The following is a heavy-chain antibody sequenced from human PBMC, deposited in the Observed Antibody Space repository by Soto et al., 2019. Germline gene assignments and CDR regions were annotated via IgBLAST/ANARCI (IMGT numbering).Heavy chain of an antibody. Sequence: GGTLRLSCAASGFTFSSYSMNWVRQAPGKGLEWVSSISSSSSYIDYADSVKGRFTISRDNSKNTLYLQMNSLRAEDTAVYYCAPTDPIEAAADYWGQGTLVTVSS. CDR2: ISSSSSYI. V-gene: IGHV3-21*04. D-gene: IGHD6-13*01. CDR1: GFTFSSYS. CDR3: APTDPIEAAADY. J-gene: IGHJ4*02.